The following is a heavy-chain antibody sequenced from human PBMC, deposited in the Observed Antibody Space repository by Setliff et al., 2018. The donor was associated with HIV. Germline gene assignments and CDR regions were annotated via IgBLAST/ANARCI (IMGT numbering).Heavy chain of an antibody. CDR1: GFMFSTYN. CDR3: ARKLQPGYGMDV. J-gene: IGHJ6*02. Sequence: GGSLRLSCAASGFMFSTYNINWVRQAPGKGLEWVASFSPSNSYIYYADSLRGRFTISRDNAKNSLYLQMNSLRAEDTAIYYCARKLQPGYGMDVWGQGTTVTVSS. CDR2: FSPSNSYI. D-gene: IGHD5-18*01. V-gene: IGHV3-21*01.